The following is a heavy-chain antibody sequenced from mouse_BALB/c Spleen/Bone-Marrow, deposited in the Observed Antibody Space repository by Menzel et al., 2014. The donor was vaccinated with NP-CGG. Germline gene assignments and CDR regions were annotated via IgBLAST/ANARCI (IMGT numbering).Heavy chain of an antibody. CDR1: GYTFTSYW. J-gene: IGHJ2*01. CDR2: INPSTGYT. CDR3: ARLGEIYYYGSPLGY. D-gene: IGHD1-1*01. V-gene: IGHV1-7*01. Sequence: QVQLQQSGAELAKPGASVKMSCKASGYTFTSYWMHWVKQRPGQGLEWIGYINPSTGYTEYNQKFKDKATLTADKSSSTAYMQLSSLTSEDSAVYYCARLGEIYYYGSPLGYWGQGTTLTVSS.